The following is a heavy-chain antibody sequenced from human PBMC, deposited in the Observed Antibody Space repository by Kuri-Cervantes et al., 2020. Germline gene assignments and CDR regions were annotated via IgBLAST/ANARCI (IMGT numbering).Heavy chain of an antibody. CDR1: GFTFDDYA. CDR3: AREYSSGWYHYYYYYGMDV. J-gene: IGHJ6*02. CDR2: IIWNSGSI. V-gene: IGHV3-9*01. D-gene: IGHD6-19*01. Sequence: GGSRRLSCAASGFTFDDYAMHWVRQAPGKGLEWVSGIIWNSGSIGYADSVKGRFTISRDNAKNSLYLQMNSLRAEDTAVYYCAREYSSGWYHYYYYYGMDVWGQGTTVTVSS.